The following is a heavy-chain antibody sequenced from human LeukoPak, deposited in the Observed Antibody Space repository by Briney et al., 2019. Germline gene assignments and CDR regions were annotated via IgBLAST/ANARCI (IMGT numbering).Heavy chain of an antibody. J-gene: IGHJ3*02. CDR1: AFSFTTYE. V-gene: IGHV3-48*03. D-gene: IGHD3-22*01. CDR3: ANDGAYYDSSTDAFDI. Sequence: SGGSLRLSCTASAFSFTTYEMNWVRQAPGKGLEWVSYISGSGSSIYYADSVKGRFTISRDNAKNSLYLQMNSLRAEDTAVYYCANDGAYYDSSTDAFDIWGQGTMVTVSS. CDR2: ISGSGSSI.